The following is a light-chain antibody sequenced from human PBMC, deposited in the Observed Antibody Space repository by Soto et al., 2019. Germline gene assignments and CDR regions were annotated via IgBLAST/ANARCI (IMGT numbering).Light chain of an antibody. CDR1: SSDIGFYNY. CDR3: SSYTSTSTAV. V-gene: IGLV2-14*01. CDR2: EVS. J-gene: IGLJ2*01. Sequence: QSALTQPASVSGSPGQSITISCTGTSSDIGFYNYVSWYQQYPGKAPKVVIYEVSDRPSGVSHRFSGSKSGNTASLTISGLQAEDEADYYCSSYTSTSTAVFGGGTKLTVL.